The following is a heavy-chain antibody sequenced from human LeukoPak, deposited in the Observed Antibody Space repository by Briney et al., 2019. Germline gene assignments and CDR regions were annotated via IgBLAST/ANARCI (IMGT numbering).Heavy chain of an antibody. V-gene: IGHV1-2*02. J-gene: IGHJ4*02. D-gene: IGHD6-13*01. CDR3: ARGNGIAAAPDIDY. CDR2: INPNSGGT. CDR1: GYTFTGFY. Sequence: ASVKVSCKASGYTFTGFYMHWVRPAPGQGVEGMGLINPNSGGTNYAQKFQGRVTMTRNTSISTAYMELSSLRSEDTAVYYCARGNGIAAAPDIDYWGQGTLVTVSS.